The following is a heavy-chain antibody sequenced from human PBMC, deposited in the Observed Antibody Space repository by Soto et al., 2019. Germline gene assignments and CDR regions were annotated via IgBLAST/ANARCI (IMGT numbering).Heavy chain of an antibody. CDR3: TTFGYGSGSYLGY. CDR2: IRSKANSYAT. J-gene: IGHJ4*02. D-gene: IGHD3-10*01. V-gene: IGHV3-73*01. Sequence: GGSLRLSCAASGFTFSGSAMHWVRQASGKGLEWVGRIRSKANSYATAYAASVKGRFTISRDDSKNTAYLQMNSLKTEDTAVYYCTTFGYGSGSYLGYWGQGTLVTVSS. CDR1: GFTFSGSA.